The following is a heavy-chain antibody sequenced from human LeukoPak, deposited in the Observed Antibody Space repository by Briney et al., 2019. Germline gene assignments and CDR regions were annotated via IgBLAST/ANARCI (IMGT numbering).Heavy chain of an antibody. J-gene: IGHJ3*02. Sequence: GGSLRLSCAASGFTFSDYYMNWIRQAPGKGLEWVSSISSSGSTTNYADSAKGRFTISRDNAKNSLYLQMNSLRAEDTAVYYCARDSGDYGDYGGAFDIWGQGTMVTVSS. CDR1: GFTFSDYY. V-gene: IGHV3-11*04. CDR3: ARDSGDYGDYGGAFDI. D-gene: IGHD4-17*01. CDR2: ISSSGSTT.